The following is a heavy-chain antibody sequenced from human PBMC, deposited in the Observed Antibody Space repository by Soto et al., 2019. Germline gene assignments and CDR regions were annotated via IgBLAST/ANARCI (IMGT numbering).Heavy chain of an antibody. CDR2: IPSRGRP. V-gene: IGHV4-30-4*01. D-gene: IGHD5-12*01. CDR3: ARDTYSGYDFGL. CDR1: GASVAGGSYY. J-gene: IGHJ5*02. Sequence: QVQLRESGPGLVKPSQTLSLTCSVSGASVAGGSYYWSWVRQPPGKGLEWIGYIPSRGRPFYNPSRTSRGTISADTSKNQLSRQLTSVTAADTAVYYCARDTYSGYDFGLWGQGTLVTVSS.